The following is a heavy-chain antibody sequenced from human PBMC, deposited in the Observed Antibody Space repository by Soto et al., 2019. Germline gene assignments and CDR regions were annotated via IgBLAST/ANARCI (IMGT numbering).Heavy chain of an antibody. CDR3: ARDLKRYYDSSGYGYYYYGMDV. CDR2: SIPIFGSA. V-gene: IGHV1-69*01. Sequence: QVQLVQSGAEVKKPGSSVKVSCKASGGTFSSYAISWVRQAPGQGLEWMGGSIPIFGSANYAQKFQGRVTITADETTSTASMDLSSLRSEDTAVYYCARDLKRYYDSSGYGYYYYGMDVWGQGTTVTVSS. CDR1: GGTFSSYA. J-gene: IGHJ6*02. D-gene: IGHD3-22*01.